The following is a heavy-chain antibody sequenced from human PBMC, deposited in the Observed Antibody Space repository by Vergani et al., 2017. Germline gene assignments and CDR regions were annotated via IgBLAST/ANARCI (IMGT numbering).Heavy chain of an antibody. CDR2: ISSSSSYI. CDR1: GFTFSSYS. J-gene: IGHJ4*02. CDR3: ARDKELLVEVDY. V-gene: IGHV3-21*01. Sequence: EVQLVESGGGLVKPGGSLRLSCAASGFTFSSYSMNWVRQAPGKGLEWVSSISSSSSYIYYADSVKGRLTISRDNAKNSLYLQMNSLRAEDTAVYYCARDKELLVEVDYWGQGTLVTVSS. D-gene: IGHD1-26*01.